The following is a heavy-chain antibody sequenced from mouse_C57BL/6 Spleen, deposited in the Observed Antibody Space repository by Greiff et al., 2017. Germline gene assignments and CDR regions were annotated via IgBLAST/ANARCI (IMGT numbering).Heavy chain of an antibody. J-gene: IGHJ3*01. CDR2: IYPGSGST. CDR3: AGGSNHRGFAY. V-gene: IGHV1-55*01. CDR1: GYTFTSYW. Sequence: QVHVKQSGAELVKPGASVKMSCKASGYTFTSYWITWVKQRPGQGLEWIGDIYPGSGSTNYNEKFKSKATLTVDTSSSTAYMQLSSLTSEDSAVYYWAGGSNHRGFAYWGQGTLVTVSA. D-gene: IGHD1-1*01.